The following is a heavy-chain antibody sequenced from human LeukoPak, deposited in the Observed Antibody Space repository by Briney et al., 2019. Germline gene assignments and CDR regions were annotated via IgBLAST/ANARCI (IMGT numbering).Heavy chain of an antibody. D-gene: IGHD2/OR15-2a*01. J-gene: IGHJ4*02. CDR2: IFYSGNT. CDR3: ARGRLSPSAFRPFEH. Sequence: SETLPHTCSVSGDSITTSYWNWIRQPPGQGLEWIGSIFYSGNTKYNPALQSRVTISVDTSKNQFSLEVNSVTAADTAVYYCARGRLSPSAFRPFEHWGRGTLVTVSS. V-gene: IGHV4-59*01. CDR1: GDSITTSY.